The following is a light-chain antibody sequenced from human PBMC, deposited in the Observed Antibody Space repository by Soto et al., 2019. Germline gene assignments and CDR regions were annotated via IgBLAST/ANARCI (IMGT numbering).Light chain of an antibody. CDR2: GAS. J-gene: IGKJ2*01. V-gene: IGKV3-15*01. CDR1: QSVSSN. Sequence: EIVMTQSPATLSLSPGERATLSCRASQSVSSNLGWYQHKPGQAPRLLIYGASTRATGIPARFSGSGSGTEFALTISGLQSEDFAVYYCQQYNDWPPGYTFGQGTKVDIK. CDR3: QQYNDWPPGYT.